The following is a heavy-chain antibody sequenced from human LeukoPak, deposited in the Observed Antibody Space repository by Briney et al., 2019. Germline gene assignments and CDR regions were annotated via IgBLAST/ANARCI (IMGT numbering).Heavy chain of an antibody. CDR2: IKQDGSEK. Sequence: GGSLRLSCAASGFTFSSYWMSWVRKAPGKGLEWVANIKQDGSEKCYVDSVRGRFTISRDNAKNSLYLQMNSLRAEDTAVYYCARGSSGRSPFDIWGQGTLVTVSS. J-gene: IGHJ3*02. D-gene: IGHD3-22*01. CDR1: GFTFSSYW. CDR3: ARGSSGRSPFDI. V-gene: IGHV3-7*01.